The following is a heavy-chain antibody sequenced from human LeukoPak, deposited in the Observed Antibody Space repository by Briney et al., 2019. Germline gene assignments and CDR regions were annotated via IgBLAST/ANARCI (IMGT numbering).Heavy chain of an antibody. D-gene: IGHD1-20*01. Sequence: ASVKVSCKASGYTFTSYYMHWVRQAPGQGLEWMGIINPSGGSTSYAQKFQGRVTMTRDTSTSTVYMELSSLRSEDMAVYYCARYNYGGDAFDIWGQGTMVTVSS. V-gene: IGHV1-46*01. J-gene: IGHJ3*02. CDR3: ARYNYGGDAFDI. CDR1: GYTFTSYY. CDR2: INPSGGST.